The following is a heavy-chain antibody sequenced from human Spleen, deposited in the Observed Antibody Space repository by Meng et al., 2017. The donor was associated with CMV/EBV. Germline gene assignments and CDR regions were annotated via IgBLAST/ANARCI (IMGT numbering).Heavy chain of an antibody. CDR3: ARVKRYCTGGTCSSTGYYGMDV. V-gene: IGHV1-18*03. Sequence: ASVKVSCKASGYTFTNYGISWVRQAPGHGLEWMGWISVHNGKANYAQNIQGRVTLTTDTSTSTAYMELSRLTSDDMAVYHCARVKRYCTGGTCSSTGYYGMDVWGQGTTVTVSS. CDR2: ISVHNGKA. D-gene: IGHD2-15*01. CDR1: GYTFTNYG. J-gene: IGHJ6*02.